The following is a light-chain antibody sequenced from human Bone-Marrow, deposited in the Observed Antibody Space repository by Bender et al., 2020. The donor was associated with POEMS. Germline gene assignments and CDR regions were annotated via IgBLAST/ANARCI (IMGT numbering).Light chain of an antibody. CDR1: SSNIGKNY. Sequence: QSLLTQPPSLSAAPGQKVIISCSGGSSNIGKNYVSWYRQVPGTAPKVLIYGNNNRASGVPDRFSGSKSDTSGSLAITGLQAEDEGDYYCQAFDSTLGGWVFGGGTKLTVL. V-gene: IGLV1-40*01. CDR2: GNN. CDR3: QAFDSTLGGWV. J-gene: IGLJ3*02.